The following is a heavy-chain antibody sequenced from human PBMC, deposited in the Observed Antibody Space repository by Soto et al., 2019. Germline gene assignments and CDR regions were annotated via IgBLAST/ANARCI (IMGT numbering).Heavy chain of an antibody. D-gene: IGHD2-2*01. CDR3: ARSRNIVVVPAAIADY. Sequence: QVQLVESGGGVVQPGRSLRLSCAASGFTFSSYGMHLVRQAPGKGLVWVAVIWYDGIKKHYADSVKGRFTISRDNSKNTLYLEMNSLRVEDTAVYYCARSRNIVVVPAAIADYWGQGTLVTVSS. CDR1: GFTFSSYG. CDR2: IWYDGIKK. J-gene: IGHJ4*02. V-gene: IGHV3-33*01.